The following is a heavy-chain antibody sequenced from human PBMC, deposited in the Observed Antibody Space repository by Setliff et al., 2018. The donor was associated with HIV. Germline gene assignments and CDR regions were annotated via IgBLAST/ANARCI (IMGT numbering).Heavy chain of an antibody. CDR3: TRSNTSKSIDF. V-gene: IGHV4-38-2*01. CDR2: MYYTGTT. Sequence: LSLTCAVSGYSVSSGYYWAWIRQAPGKGLQWIGQMYYTGTTDYNPSLSSRVAMSLDTSKSQFSLELTSVTAADTAVYYCTRSNTSKSIDFWDQGTPVTVSS. J-gene: IGHJ4*02. CDR1: GYSVSSGYY.